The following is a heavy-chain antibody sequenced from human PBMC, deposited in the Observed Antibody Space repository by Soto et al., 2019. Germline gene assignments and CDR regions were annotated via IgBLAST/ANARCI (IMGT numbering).Heavy chain of an antibody. CDR2: TYYRSKWYT. J-gene: IGHJ4*02. D-gene: IGHD3-16*01. CDR1: GDSVSGNSAA. CDR3: ARASGGDSSNVDD. Sequence: SQTLSLTCAISGDSVSGNSAAWSWIRQSPSRGLEWLGRTYYRSKWYTDYAVSVKSRITINPDTSKNQFSLQLNSVTPEDTAVYYCARASGGDSSNVDDWGQGTLVTVSS. V-gene: IGHV6-1*01.